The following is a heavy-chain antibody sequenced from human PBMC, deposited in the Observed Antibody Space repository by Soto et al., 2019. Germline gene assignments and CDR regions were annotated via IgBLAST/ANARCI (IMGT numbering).Heavy chain of an antibody. D-gene: IGHD6-13*01. CDR2: IRSKAYGGTT. V-gene: IGHV3-49*04. J-gene: IGHJ6*04. Sequence: PGGSLRLSCTASGFTFGDYVMSWVRQAPGKGLEWVGFIRSKAYGGTTEYAASVKGRFTISRDDSKSIAYLQMNSLKTEDTDVYYCTRTSDYSSSWYDYYYGMDVWRKGTRVTVSS. CDR1: GFTFGDYV. CDR3: TRTSDYSSSWYDYYYGMDV.